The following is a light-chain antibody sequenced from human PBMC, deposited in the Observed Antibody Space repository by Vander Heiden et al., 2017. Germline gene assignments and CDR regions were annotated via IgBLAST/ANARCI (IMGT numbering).Light chain of an antibody. V-gene: IGLV3-1*01. J-gene: IGLJ2*01. Sequence: SYELTQPPSVSVSPGQTASITCSGGKLGDKYACGYRQKPGQSPVLVIYQDSKRPSGIPERFSGSNSGNTATLTISGTQAMDEADYYSQAWDSSPLFGGGTKLTVL. CDR1: KLGDKY. CDR2: QDS. CDR3: QAWDSSPL.